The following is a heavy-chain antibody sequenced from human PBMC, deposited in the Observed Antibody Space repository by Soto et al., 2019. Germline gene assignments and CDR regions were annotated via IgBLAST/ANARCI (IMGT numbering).Heavy chain of an antibody. Sequence: SETLSLTCTVSGGSISSYYWSWIRQPPGKGLGWIGYIYYSGSTNYNPSLKSRVTISVDTSKNQFSLKLSSVTAADTAVYYCARRGPGTYFDYWGQGTLVTVSS. V-gene: IGHV4-59*01. CDR2: IYYSGST. CDR1: GGSISSYY. J-gene: IGHJ4*02. CDR3: ARRGPGTYFDY. D-gene: IGHD6-13*01.